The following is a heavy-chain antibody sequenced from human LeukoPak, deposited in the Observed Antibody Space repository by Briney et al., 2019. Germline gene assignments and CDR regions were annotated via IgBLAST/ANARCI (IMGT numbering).Heavy chain of an antibody. J-gene: IGHJ5*02. CDR3: ARHGSPGLALRGSGINWFDP. D-gene: IGHD3-10*01. CDR2: IYHSGNT. V-gene: IGHV4-39*01. Sequence: PSETLSLTCTISGGSISSSSYYWGWIRQPTGKGLEWIGSIYHSGNTYYNPSLKSRVTISVDTSKNQFSLRLSSVTAADTAVYYCARHGSPGLALRGSGINWFDPWGQGTLVTVSS. CDR1: GGSISSSSYY.